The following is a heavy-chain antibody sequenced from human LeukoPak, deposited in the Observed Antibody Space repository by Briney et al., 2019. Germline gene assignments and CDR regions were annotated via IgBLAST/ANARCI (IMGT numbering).Heavy chain of an antibody. CDR3: ARDQGSGYDYSGYFDY. Sequence: SQTLSLTCAISRDSVSSNSAAWNWIRQSPSRGLEWLGRTYYRSKWYNDYAVSVKSRITINPDTSKNQFSLQLNSVTPEDTAVYYCARDQGSGYDYSGYFDYWGQGTLVTVSS. CDR2: TYYRSKWYN. CDR1: RDSVSSNSAA. V-gene: IGHV6-1*01. D-gene: IGHD5-12*01. J-gene: IGHJ4*02.